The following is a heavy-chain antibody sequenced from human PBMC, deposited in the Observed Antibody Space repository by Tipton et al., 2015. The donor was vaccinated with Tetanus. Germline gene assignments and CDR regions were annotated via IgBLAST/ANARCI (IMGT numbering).Heavy chain of an antibody. J-gene: IGHJ4*02. CDR1: GDSISARNSY. D-gene: IGHD3-16*01. V-gene: IGHV4-39*01. CDR2: FYYGGIT. Sequence: TLSLTCTVSGDSISARNSYWGWIRQPPGKGLEWIATFYYGGITYYSPSLSGRVTISVDSSTNQFSLKLNSLTAADTAVYHCVRHGGLVGIYFPYWGQGTLVTVSS. CDR3: VRHGGLVGIYFPY.